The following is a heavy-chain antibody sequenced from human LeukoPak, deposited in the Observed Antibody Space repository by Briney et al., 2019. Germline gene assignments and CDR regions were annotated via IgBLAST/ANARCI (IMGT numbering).Heavy chain of an antibody. CDR3: ARSSVAAAGYFDY. CDR1: GGSISSGGYS. CDR2: IYHSGST. J-gene: IGHJ4*02. V-gene: IGHV4-30-2*01. Sequence: SQTLFLTCAVSGGSISSGGYSWSWIRQPPGKGLEWIGYIYHSGSTYYNPSLKSRVTISVDRSKNQFSLKLSSVTAADTAVYYCARSSVAAAGYFDYWGQGTLVTVSS. D-gene: IGHD6-13*01.